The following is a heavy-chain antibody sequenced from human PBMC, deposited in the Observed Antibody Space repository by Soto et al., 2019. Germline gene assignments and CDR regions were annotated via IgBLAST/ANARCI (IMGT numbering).Heavy chain of an antibody. D-gene: IGHD3-22*01. J-gene: IGHJ3*02. CDR1: GYSFTSYW. V-gene: IGHV5-51*01. CDR3: ARLRITMIVVEPAGAFDI. Sequence: GESLKISCKGSGYSFTSYWIGWVRQMPGKGLEWMGIIYPGDSDTRYSPSFQGQVTISADKSISTAYLQWSSLKASDTAMYYCARLRITMIVVEPAGAFDIWGQGTMVTVSS. CDR2: IYPGDSDT.